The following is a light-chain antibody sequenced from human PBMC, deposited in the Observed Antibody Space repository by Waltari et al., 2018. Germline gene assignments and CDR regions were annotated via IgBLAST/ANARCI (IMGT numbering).Light chain of an antibody. CDR2: DAS. Sequence: EIVLTQSPATLSLSPGERAPLSCRASQSFSSYLTWYQQKPGQAPRLLIYDASNRATGIPARLSGSGSGTDFTLTISSLEPEDFAVYYCQQRSNWPYTFGQGTKLEIK. V-gene: IGKV3-11*01. CDR1: QSFSSY. CDR3: QQRSNWPYT. J-gene: IGKJ2*01.